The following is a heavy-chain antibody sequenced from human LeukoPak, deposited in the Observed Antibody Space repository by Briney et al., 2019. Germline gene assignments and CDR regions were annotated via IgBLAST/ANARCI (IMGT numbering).Heavy chain of an antibody. V-gene: IGHV3-72*01. CDR2: TRNKANSYTT. CDR3: AREAPIVVVPYYYYGMDV. CDR1: GFTFSDHY. Sequence: GGSLRLSCAASGFTFSDHYMDWVRQAPGKGLEWVGRTRNKANSYTTEYAASVKGRFTISRDDSKNSLYLQMNSLKTEDTAVYYCAREAPIVVVPYYYYGMDVWGQGTTVTVSS. D-gene: IGHD3-22*01. J-gene: IGHJ6*02.